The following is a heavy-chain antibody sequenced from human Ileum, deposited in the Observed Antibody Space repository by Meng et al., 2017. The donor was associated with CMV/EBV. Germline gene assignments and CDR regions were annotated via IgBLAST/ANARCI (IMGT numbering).Heavy chain of an antibody. D-gene: IGHD1-1*01. J-gene: IGHJ4*02. Sequence: GGPLRPSCAASGFTFSGHWMHWVRQPPGKGLMWVPEIAPDGGWTRDADSVKGRFSISRDNAKSTLFLQMNSLRVEDTAVYYCVRGTRDWKGVDYWGQGALVTVSS. CDR2: IAPDGGWT. CDR1: GFTFSGHW. CDR3: VRGTRDWKGVDY. V-gene: IGHV3-74*01.